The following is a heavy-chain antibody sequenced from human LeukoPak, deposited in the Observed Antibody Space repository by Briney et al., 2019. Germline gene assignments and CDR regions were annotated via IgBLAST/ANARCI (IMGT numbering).Heavy chain of an antibody. J-gene: IGHJ4*02. Sequence: PSETLSLTCTVSGGSISSSSYYWGWIRQPPGKGLEWIGSIYYSGSTYYNPSLKSRVTISVDKSKDQFSLKLSSVTAADTAVYYCARDSYYDILTGYYLLDYWGQGTLVTVSS. V-gene: IGHV4-39*07. CDR3: ARDSYYDILTGYYLLDY. CDR2: IYYSGST. CDR1: GGSISSSSYY. D-gene: IGHD3-9*01.